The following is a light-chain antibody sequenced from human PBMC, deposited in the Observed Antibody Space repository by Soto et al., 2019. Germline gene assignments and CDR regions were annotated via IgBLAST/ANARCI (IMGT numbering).Light chain of an antibody. J-gene: IGKJ1*01. Sequence: DIQMNQSPSTLSASVGDRVTITCRASQSISSWVAWYQQKPGKAPKLLIYDASSLESGVASRFSGSGSGTEFTITIISLQPDDFATYYCQQYNSYSPWTFGQGTKVEIK. CDR2: DAS. V-gene: IGKV1-5*01. CDR1: QSISSW. CDR3: QQYNSYSPWT.